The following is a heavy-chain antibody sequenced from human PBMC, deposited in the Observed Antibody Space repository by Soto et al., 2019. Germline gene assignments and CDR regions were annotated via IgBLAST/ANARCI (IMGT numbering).Heavy chain of an antibody. V-gene: IGHV3-23*01. CDR1: GFTFSSYA. Sequence: EVQLLESGGGLVQPGGSLRLSCAASGFTFSSYAMSWVRQAPGKGLEWVSAISGSGGSTYYADSVKGRFTISRDNSKNTLYLQMNSLRAEDTAVYYCVGGSPHYDSSGYYGLYWGQGTLVTVSS. CDR3: VGGSPHYDSSGYYGLY. J-gene: IGHJ4*02. D-gene: IGHD3-22*01. CDR2: ISGSGGST.